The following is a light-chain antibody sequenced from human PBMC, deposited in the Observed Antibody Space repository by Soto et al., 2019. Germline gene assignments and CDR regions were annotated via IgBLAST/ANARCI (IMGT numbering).Light chain of an antibody. Sequence: DVVMTPTLRSLSPTPAQPASISCTSSQSLLHITGETFLFWYLQKPGQSPQLLIYEVSTRVSGVPDRFSGSGSGTDFTLEISRVETDDVGIYYCMQSTQLPPTFGQGTRLDIK. CDR1: QSLLHITGETF. CDR2: EVS. J-gene: IGKJ5*01. V-gene: IGKV2D-29*02. CDR3: MQSTQLPPT.